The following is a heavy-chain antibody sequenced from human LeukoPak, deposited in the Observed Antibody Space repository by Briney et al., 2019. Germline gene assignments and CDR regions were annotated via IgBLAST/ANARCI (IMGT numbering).Heavy chain of an antibody. Sequence: GGSLRPSCAASGFTFSSYAMSWVRQAPGKGLEWVSAISGSGGSTYYADSVKGRFTISRDNSKNTLYLQMNSLRAEDTAVYYCAKMMGTVAGRYYYYYYMDVWGKGTTVTVSS. CDR3: AKMMGTVAGRYYYYYYMDV. J-gene: IGHJ6*03. CDR2: ISGSGGST. CDR1: GFTFSSYA. D-gene: IGHD6-19*01. V-gene: IGHV3-23*01.